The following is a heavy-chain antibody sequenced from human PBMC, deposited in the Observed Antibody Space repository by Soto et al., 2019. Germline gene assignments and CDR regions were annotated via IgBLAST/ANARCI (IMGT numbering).Heavy chain of an antibody. CDR2: ITAGGFNT. J-gene: IGHJ4*02. Sequence: EVQLLESGGDLVQPGGSLRLSCVASGFTFSNDDLSWVRQASGKGLEWVSAITAGGFNTYYADSVKGRFTISRDNSKNTLYLQMNSLRAEDTGVYYCAKNIGGFSGYANFDYWGQGTLVTVSS. V-gene: IGHV3-23*01. CDR3: AKNIGGFSGYANFDY. CDR1: GFTFSNDD. D-gene: IGHD5-12*01.